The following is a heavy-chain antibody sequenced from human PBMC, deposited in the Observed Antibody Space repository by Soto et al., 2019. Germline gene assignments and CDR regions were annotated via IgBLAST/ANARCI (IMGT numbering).Heavy chain of an antibody. CDR3: ATQATIAAPPDY. J-gene: IGHJ4*02. V-gene: IGHV5-10-1*01. CDR1: GYSFTSYW. CDR2: IDPSDSYT. Sequence: PGESLKISCKGSGYSFTSYWTTWVRQMPGKGLEWMGRIDPSDSYTNYSPSFQGHVTISADKSISTAYLQWSSLKASDTAMYYCATQATIAAPPDYWGQGTLDTVSS. D-gene: IGHD6-13*01.